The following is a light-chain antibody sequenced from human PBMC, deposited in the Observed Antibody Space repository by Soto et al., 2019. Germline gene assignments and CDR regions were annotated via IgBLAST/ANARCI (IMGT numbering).Light chain of an antibody. CDR3: LQLRSYPWT. J-gene: IGKJ1*01. CDR1: QAIRND. V-gene: IGKV1-17*01. CDR2: AAS. Sequence: DVQMTQSPSSLSASVGDRITITCRASQAIRNDLGWFQQTPGKAPKRLIYAASSLQSGVPSRFSGSGSGTDFTLTISSLQPEDFATYYCLQLRSYPWTFGQGTKVAIK.